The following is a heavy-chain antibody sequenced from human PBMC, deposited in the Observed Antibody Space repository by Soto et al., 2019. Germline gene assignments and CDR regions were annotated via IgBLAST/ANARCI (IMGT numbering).Heavy chain of an antibody. V-gene: IGHV3-64D*06. CDR3: VKIAVSARRGPFDY. CDR2: ISSNGGST. D-gene: IGHD6-6*01. J-gene: IGHJ4*02. CDR1: GFTFSSYA. Sequence: GGSLRLSCSASGFTFSSYAMHWVRQAPGKGLEYVSAISSNGGSTYYADSVKGRFTISRDNSKNTLYLQMSSLRAEDTAVYYCVKIAVSARRGPFDYWGQGTLVTVSS.